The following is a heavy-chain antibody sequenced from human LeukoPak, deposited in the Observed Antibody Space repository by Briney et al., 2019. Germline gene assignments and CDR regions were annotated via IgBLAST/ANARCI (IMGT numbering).Heavy chain of an antibody. J-gene: IGHJ4*02. D-gene: IGHD2-2*01. V-gene: IGHV4-59*08. Sequence: SETLSLTCTVSGGSISSDYWSWIRQPPGKGLEWIGWISYSGSTTYNPSPKTRVTISLDTSKNQFSLKLSSVTAADTAVYYCARQASCSGTNCYPFDYWGQGTLVTVSS. CDR1: GGSISSDY. CDR3: ARQASCSGTNCYPFDY. CDR2: ISYSGST.